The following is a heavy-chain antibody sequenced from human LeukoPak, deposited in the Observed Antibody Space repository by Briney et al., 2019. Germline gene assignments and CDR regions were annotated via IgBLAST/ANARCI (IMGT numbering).Heavy chain of an antibody. Sequence: GGSLRLSCEVSGLTFSTYWMTWVRQAPGKGLEWVAFIWYDGSNKYYADSVKGRFTISRDNSKNTLYLQMNSLRAEDTAVYYCARARTTRGFDYWGQGTLVTVSS. J-gene: IGHJ4*02. CDR3: ARARTTRGFDY. CDR1: GLTFSTYW. CDR2: IWYDGSNK. V-gene: IGHV3-33*08. D-gene: IGHD4-17*01.